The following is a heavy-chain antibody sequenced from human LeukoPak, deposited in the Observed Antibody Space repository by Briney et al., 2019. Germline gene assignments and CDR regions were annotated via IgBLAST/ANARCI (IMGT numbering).Heavy chain of an antibody. J-gene: IGHJ5*02. CDR2: IYPGDSDT. D-gene: IGHD1-14*01. CDR3: ARQGSITTPGAT. CDR1: GYGFTSYW. Sequence: GESLQISWKGSGYGFTSYWIGWVRQMPGKGLEWMGIIYPGDSDTRYSPSFQGQVTISADKSISTAYLQSSSLKASDASMYYCARQGSITTPGATWGQGTLVTVSS. V-gene: IGHV5-51*01.